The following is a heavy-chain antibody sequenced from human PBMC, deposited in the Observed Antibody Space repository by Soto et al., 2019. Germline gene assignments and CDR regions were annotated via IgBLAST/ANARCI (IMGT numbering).Heavy chain of an antibody. CDR1: GYSFTSYW. CDR2: IYPGDSDT. D-gene: IGHD6-13*01. Sequence: GESLKISCKGSGYSFTSYWIGWVRQMPGKGLEWMGIIYPGDSDTRYSPSFQGQVTISADKSISTAYLQWSSLKASDTAMYYCARAMYSSSWYSPYGMAVWGQGTTVTVSS. CDR3: ARAMYSSSWYSPYGMAV. J-gene: IGHJ6*02. V-gene: IGHV5-51*01.